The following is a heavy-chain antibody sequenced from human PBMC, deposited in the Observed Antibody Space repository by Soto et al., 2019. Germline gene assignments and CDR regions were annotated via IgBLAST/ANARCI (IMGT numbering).Heavy chain of an antibody. Sequence: KQSQTLSLTCDISGDSVSSNSAAWNWIRQSPSRGLEWLGRTYYRSNWYHDYAVSVKSRITINPDTSKNHFSLQLNSVTPEDTAMYYCARGFCSSITCFESNYYYYMDVWGKGTTVTVSS. CDR2: TYYRSNWYH. J-gene: IGHJ6*03. D-gene: IGHD2-2*01. V-gene: IGHV6-1*01. CDR3: ARGFCSSITCFESNYYYYMDV. CDR1: GDSVSSNSAA.